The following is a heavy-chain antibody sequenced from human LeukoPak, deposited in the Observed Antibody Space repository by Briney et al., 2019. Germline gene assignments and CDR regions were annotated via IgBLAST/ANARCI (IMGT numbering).Heavy chain of an antibody. J-gene: IGHJ5*02. CDR2: TRNKANSYTT. CDR3: GRSGRYRPSDL. Sequence: GRTRNKANSYTTEYAASVKGRFTISRDDPKNLLYLQMNSLKSEDTAVYYCGRSGRYRPSDLWGQGTLVTVSS. D-gene: IGHD1-26*01. V-gene: IGHV3-72*01.